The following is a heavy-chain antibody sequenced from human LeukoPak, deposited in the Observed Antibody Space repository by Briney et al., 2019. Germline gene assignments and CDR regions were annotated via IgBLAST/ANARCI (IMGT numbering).Heavy chain of an antibody. D-gene: IGHD2-15*01. CDR1: GFTFDIYA. V-gene: IGHV3-30*04. CDR2: MSYDGSNK. Sequence: GGSLRLSCAASGFTFDIYAMHWVRQAPGKGLEWVAVMSYDGSNKYYADSVKGRFTISRDNYRNTLHLQMSSLRVADTAVYYCARDQVELCSSGSCYVIDNWGPGTLVAVSS. CDR3: ARDQVELCSSGSCYVIDN. J-gene: IGHJ4*02.